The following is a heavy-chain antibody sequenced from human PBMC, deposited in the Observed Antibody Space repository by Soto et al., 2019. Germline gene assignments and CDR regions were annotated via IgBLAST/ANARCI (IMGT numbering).Heavy chain of an antibody. CDR2: IYYSGST. Sequence: SETLSLTCTVSGGSISSSSYYWGWIRQPPGKGLEWIGSIYYSGSTYYNPSLKSRVTISVDTSKNQFSLKLSSVTAADTAVYYCASIPYSGSYLHDAFDIWGQGTMVTVSS. J-gene: IGHJ3*02. CDR3: ASIPYSGSYLHDAFDI. D-gene: IGHD1-26*01. V-gene: IGHV4-39*01. CDR1: GGSISSSSYY.